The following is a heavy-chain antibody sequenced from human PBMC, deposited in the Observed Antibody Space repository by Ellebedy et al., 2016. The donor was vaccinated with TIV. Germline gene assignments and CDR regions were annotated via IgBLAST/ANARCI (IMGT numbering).Heavy chain of an antibody. CDR3: ARGPYYYGSGSYYKLCAFDI. J-gene: IGHJ3*02. V-gene: IGHV1-8*01. CDR2: FNPNTGNT. Sequence: ASVKVSCKASGYSFSDYDINWVRQATGQGLEWMGWFNPNTGNTGSAQKFQGRVTMTRNTSLNTAYMELSSLRSDDTAVYYCARGPYYYGSGSYYKLCAFDIWGQGTMVTVSS. D-gene: IGHD3-10*01. CDR1: GYSFSDYD.